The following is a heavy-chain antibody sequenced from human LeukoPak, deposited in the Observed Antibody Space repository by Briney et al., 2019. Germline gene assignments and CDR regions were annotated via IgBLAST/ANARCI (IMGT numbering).Heavy chain of an antibody. J-gene: IGHJ4*02. CDR1: VFTFSTYW. V-gene: IGHV3-74*01. Sequence: PGGSLRLSCVVSVFTFSTYWMHWVRQAPGKGLVWVSRINGDGRETTYGDSVKGRFTISRDNAKNTLFLQMNSLRAEDTAVFYCARGGPGAYFDYWGQGTLVTVSS. D-gene: IGHD1-14*01. CDR2: INGDGRET. CDR3: ARGGPGAYFDY.